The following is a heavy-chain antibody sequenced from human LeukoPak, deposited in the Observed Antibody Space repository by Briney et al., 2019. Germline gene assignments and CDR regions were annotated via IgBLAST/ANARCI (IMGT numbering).Heavy chain of an antibody. CDR3: ARNTDYYDSSGYYEDY. Sequence: GGSLRLSCAASGFTFSSYGMSWVRQAPGKGLEWVSAISGSGGSTYYADSVKGRFTISRDNSKNTLYLQMNSLRAEDTAVYYCARNTDYYDSSGYYEDYWGQGTLVTVSS. CDR2: ISGSGGST. J-gene: IGHJ4*02. V-gene: IGHV3-23*01. D-gene: IGHD3-22*01. CDR1: GFTFSSYG.